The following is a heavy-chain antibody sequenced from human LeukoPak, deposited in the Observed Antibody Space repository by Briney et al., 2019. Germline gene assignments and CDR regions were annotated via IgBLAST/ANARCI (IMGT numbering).Heavy chain of an antibody. D-gene: IGHD1-26*01. V-gene: IGHV1-24*01. J-gene: IGHJ4*02. Sequence: ASVKVSCKVSGYTLTELSMHWVRQAPGKGLEWMGGFDPEDGETIYAQKFQGRVTMTEDTSTDTAYMELSSLRSEDTAVYYCAASLIVGDQVNFDYWGQGTLVTVSS. CDR2: FDPEDGET. CDR1: GYTLTELS. CDR3: AASLIVGDQVNFDY.